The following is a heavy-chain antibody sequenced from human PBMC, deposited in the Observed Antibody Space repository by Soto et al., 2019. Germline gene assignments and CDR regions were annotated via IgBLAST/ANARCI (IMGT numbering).Heavy chain of an antibody. CDR3: ARELGSLIDY. D-gene: IGHD3-10*01. J-gene: IGHJ4*02. Sequence: PGGSLRLSCASSGFTVSGTYMTWVRQAPGKGLEWVSILYSDNIPYYADSVKGRFTISRDNSKNTLYLQMRSLRAEDTAVYYCARELGSLIDYWGQGTLVTVSS. CDR2: LYSDNIP. V-gene: IGHV3-53*01. CDR1: GFTVSGTY.